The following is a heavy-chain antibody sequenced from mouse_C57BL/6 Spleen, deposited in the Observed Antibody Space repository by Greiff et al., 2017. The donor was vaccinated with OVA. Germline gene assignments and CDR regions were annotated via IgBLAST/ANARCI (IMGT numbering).Heavy chain of an antibody. CDR2: ISSGSSTI. CDR3: ARKSKAVYYYAMDY. CDR1: GFTFSDYG. Sequence: EVKLQESGGGLVKPGGSLKLSCAASGFTFSDYGMHWVRQAPEKGLEWVAYISSGSSTIYYADTVKGRFTISRDNAKNTLFLQMTSLRSEDTAMYYCARKSKAVYYYAMDYWGQGTSVTVSS. D-gene: IGHD1-1*01. V-gene: IGHV5-17*01. J-gene: IGHJ4*01.